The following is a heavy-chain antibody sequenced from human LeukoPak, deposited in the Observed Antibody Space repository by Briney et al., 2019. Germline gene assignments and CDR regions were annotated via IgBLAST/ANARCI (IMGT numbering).Heavy chain of an antibody. J-gene: IGHJ3*02. CDR1: GGSIGSYY. Sequence: SETLSLTCTVSGGSIGSYYWSWIRQPPGKGLEWIGYIYYSGSTNYNPSLKSRVTISVDTSKNQFSLKLSSVTAADTAVYYCARDSDAFDIWGQGTMVTVSS. CDR2: IYYSGST. CDR3: ARDSDAFDI. V-gene: IGHV4-59*01.